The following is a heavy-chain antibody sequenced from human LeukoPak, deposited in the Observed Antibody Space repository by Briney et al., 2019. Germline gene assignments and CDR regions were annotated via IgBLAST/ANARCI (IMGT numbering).Heavy chain of an antibody. CDR2: IYYSGST. D-gene: IGHD4-23*01. J-gene: IGHJ4*02. CDR3: ASGNYGGNSGDYFDY. V-gene: IGHV4-31*03. CDR1: GGSISSGGYY. Sequence: SETLSLTCTVSGGSISSGGYYWSWIRQHPGKGLEWIGYIYYSGSTYYNPSLKSRVTISVDTSKNQFSLKLSSVTAADTAVYYCASGNYGGNSGDYFDYWGQGTLVTVSS.